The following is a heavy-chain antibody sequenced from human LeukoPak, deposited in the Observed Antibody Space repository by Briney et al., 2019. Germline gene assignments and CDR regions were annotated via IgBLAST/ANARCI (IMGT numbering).Heavy chain of an antibody. V-gene: IGHV4-34*01. J-gene: IGHJ6*02. CDR1: SGSFSSYY. CDR3: ARVVMVPGGMDV. D-gene: IGHD2-8*01. CDR2: INHSGST. Sequence: SETLSLTCAVYSGSFSSYYWGWIRQPPGKGLEWIGEINHSGSTNYNPSLKSRVTISVDTSKKQFSLKLSSVTAADAAVYYCARVVMVPGGMDVWGQGTTVTVSS.